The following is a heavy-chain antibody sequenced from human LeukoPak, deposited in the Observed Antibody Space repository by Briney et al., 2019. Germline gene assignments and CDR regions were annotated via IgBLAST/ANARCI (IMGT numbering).Heavy chain of an antibody. D-gene: IGHD6-19*01. CDR3: ARGSSSGWYGAFDI. V-gene: IGHV1-69*05. Sequence: SVKVSCKASGGTLSSYAISWVRQAPGQGLEWMGGIIPIFGTANYAQKFQGRVTITTDESTSTAYMELSSLRSEDTAVYYCARGSSSGWYGAFDIWGQGTMVTVSS. J-gene: IGHJ3*02. CDR1: GGTLSSYA. CDR2: IIPIFGTA.